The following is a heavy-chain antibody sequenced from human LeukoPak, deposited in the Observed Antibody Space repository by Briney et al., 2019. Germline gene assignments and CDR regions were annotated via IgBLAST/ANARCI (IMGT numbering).Heavy chain of an antibody. CDR1: GDSVSSNSAA. V-gene: IGHV6-1*01. CDR2: TYYRSKWYN. CDR3: ARGDTGGNAKRYYFDY. J-gene: IGHJ4*02. D-gene: IGHD4-23*01. Sequence: SQTLSLTCAISGDSVSSNSAAWNWIRQSPSRGLEWLGRTYYRSKWYNDYAVSVKSRITINPDTSKNQFSLQMNSVTAADTAVYYCARGDTGGNAKRYYFDYWGQGTLVTVSS.